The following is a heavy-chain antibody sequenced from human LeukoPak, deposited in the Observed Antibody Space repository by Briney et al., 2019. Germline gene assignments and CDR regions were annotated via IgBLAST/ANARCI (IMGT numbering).Heavy chain of an antibody. CDR3: ARDSGSYYFESLYFDY. CDR1: GFTFSSYS. J-gene: IGHJ4*02. CDR2: ISSSSSYI. V-gene: IGHV3-21*01. D-gene: IGHD1-26*01. Sequence: KTGGSLRLSCAASGFTFSSYSMNWVRQAPGKGLEWASSISSSSSYIYYADSVKGRFTISRDNAKNSLYLQMNSLRAEDTAVYYCARDSGSYYFESLYFDYWGQGTLVTVSS.